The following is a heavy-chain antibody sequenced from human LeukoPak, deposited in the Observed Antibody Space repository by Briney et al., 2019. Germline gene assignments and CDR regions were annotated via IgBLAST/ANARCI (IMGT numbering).Heavy chain of an antibody. CDR1: GGSISSYY. V-gene: IGHV4-59*01. Sequence: SETLSLTCTVSGGSISSYYWSWIRQPPGKGLEWIGYIYYSGSTNYNPSLKSRVTISVDASKNQFSLKLSSVTAADTAVYYCARRPGMYYHYGMDVWGQGTTVTVSS. J-gene: IGHJ6*02. CDR3: ARRPGMYYHYGMDV. D-gene: IGHD1-26*01. CDR2: IYYSGST.